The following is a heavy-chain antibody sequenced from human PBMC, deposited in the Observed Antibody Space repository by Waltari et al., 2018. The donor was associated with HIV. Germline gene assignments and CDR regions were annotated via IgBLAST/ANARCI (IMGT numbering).Heavy chain of an antibody. V-gene: IGHV3-23*01. CDR2: ITGSGDGT. Sequence: EVKLLESGGALVQPGESLRLYRPASGFLFNDYALAWVRQAPGEGLEWVSAITGSGDGTFYAGSVKGRFTISRDNSKNTLYLQMDSLRVEDTALYYCARRDIVVVVAAFDYWGQGTLVTVSS. CDR3: ARRDIVVVVAAFDY. J-gene: IGHJ4*02. D-gene: IGHD2-15*01. CDR1: GFLFNDYA.